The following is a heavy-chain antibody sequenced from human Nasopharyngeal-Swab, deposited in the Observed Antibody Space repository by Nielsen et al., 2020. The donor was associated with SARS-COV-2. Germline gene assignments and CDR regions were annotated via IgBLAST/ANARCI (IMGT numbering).Heavy chain of an antibody. Sequence: GGSLRLSCAASGFTFSNYSMNWVRQAPGKGLEWVSYISSSSSTIYYADSVKGRFTISRDNAKNSLYLQMNSLRAEDTAVYYCARGDYYDSSGYYTYWGQGTLVTVSS. CDR1: GFTFSNYS. CDR3: ARGDYYDSSGYYTY. D-gene: IGHD3-22*01. CDR2: ISSSSSTI. V-gene: IGHV3-48*04. J-gene: IGHJ4*02.